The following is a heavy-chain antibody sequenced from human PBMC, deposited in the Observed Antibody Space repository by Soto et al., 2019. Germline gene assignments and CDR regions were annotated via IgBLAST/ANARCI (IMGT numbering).Heavy chain of an antibody. D-gene: IGHD3-3*01. J-gene: IGHJ4*02. V-gene: IGHV3-23*01. CDR2: ISGSGGST. CDR1: GFTFSSYA. CDR3: AKPKIFGVVSHYGDFDY. Sequence: PGGSLRLSCAASGFTFSSYAMSWVRQAPGKGLEWVSAISGSGGSTYYADSVKGRFTISRDNSKNTLYLQMNSLRAEDTAVYYCAKPKIFGVVSHYGDFDYWGQGTLVTVSS.